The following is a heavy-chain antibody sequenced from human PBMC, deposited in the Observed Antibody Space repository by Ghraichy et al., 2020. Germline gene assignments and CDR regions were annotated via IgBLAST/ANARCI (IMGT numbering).Heavy chain of an antibody. CDR3: ARGYQLLNWYFDL. CDR1: GGSFSGYY. V-gene: IGHV4-34*01. J-gene: IGHJ2*01. D-gene: IGHD2-2*01. Sequence: SETLSLTCAVYGGSFSGYYWSWIRQPPGKGLEWIGEINHSGSTNYNPSLKSRVTISVDTSKNQFSLKLSSVTAADTAVYYCARGYQLLNWYFDLWGRGTLVTVSS. CDR2: INHSGST.